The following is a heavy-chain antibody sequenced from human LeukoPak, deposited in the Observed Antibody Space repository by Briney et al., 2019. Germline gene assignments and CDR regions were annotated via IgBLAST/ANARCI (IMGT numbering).Heavy chain of an antibody. J-gene: IGHJ4*02. D-gene: IGHD1-26*01. CDR1: GFTFNNFA. Sequence: PGGSLRLSCAASGFTFNNFAMAWVRQAPGKGLEWVSYVSSSGSTIYYADSVKGRFTISRDNAKNSLYLQMNSLRAEDTAVYYCAVGAKGNDYWGQGTLVTVSS. V-gene: IGHV3-48*03. CDR2: VSSSGSTI. CDR3: AVGAKGNDY.